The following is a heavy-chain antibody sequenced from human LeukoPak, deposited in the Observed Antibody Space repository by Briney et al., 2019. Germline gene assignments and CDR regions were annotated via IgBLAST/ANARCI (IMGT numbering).Heavy chain of an antibody. CDR2: IYTSGHS. J-gene: IGHJ6*03. CDR3: ARSGFWDGYSYYYMDV. Sequence: PGGSLRLSCAASESLNGYAMSWVRQAPGKGLEWVSAIYTSGHSVYADSVKGRFIISKDNSNNTLYLQMNSLRAADTAIYYCARSGFWDGYSYYYMDVWGKGTTVTVSS. V-gene: IGHV3-53*01. D-gene: IGHD3-3*01. CDR1: ESLNGYA.